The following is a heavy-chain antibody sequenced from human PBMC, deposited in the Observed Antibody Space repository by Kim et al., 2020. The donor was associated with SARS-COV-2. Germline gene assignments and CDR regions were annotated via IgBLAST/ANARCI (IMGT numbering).Heavy chain of an antibody. CDR3: ARGRGIAARLMDI. CDR2: INHSGST. D-gene: IGHD6-13*01. Sequence: SETLSLTCAVYGGSFSGYYWSWIRQPPGKGLEWIGEINHSGSTNYNPSLKSRVTISVDTSKNQFSLKLSSVTAADTAVYYCARGRGIAARLMDIWGQGTLVTVSS. V-gene: IGHV4-34*01. CDR1: GGSFSGYY. J-gene: IGHJ4*02.